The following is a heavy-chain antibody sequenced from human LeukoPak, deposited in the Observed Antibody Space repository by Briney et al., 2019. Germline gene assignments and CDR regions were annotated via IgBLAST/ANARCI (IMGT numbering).Heavy chain of an antibody. CDR3: ARGIAAAAHSIYYFDY. D-gene: IGHD6-13*01. CDR2: IIPILGIA. CDR1: GGTLSSYA. J-gene: IGHJ4*02. V-gene: IGHV1-69*04. Sequence: SVKVSCKASGGTLSSYAISWVRQAPGQGLEWMGRIIPILGIANYAQKFQGRVTITADKSTSTAYMELSSLRSEDTAVYYCARGIAAAAHSIYYFDYWGQGTLVTVSS.